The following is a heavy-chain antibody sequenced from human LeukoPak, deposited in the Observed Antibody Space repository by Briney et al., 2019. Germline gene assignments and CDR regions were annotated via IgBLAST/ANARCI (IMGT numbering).Heavy chain of an antibody. V-gene: IGHV4-4*07. CDR2: IYTSGST. Sequence: PSETLSLTCTVSGGSISSYYWSWIRQPAGKGLEWIGRIYTSGSTNYNTSLKSRVTMSVDTSKNQFSLKLSSVTAADTAVYYCARGGEWELLMGGFDYWGQGTLVTVSS. CDR3: ARGGEWELLMGGFDY. D-gene: IGHD1-26*01. J-gene: IGHJ4*02. CDR1: GGSISSYY.